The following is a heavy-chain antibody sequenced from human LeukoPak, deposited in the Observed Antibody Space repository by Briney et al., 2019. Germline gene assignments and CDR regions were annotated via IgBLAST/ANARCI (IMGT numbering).Heavy chain of an antibody. J-gene: IGHJ5*02. CDR1: GGSISGYY. CDR2: FYYSGST. CDR3: ARHGPRYSYLYGRFDP. D-gene: IGHD5-18*01. V-gene: IGHV4-59*01. Sequence: PSETLSLTCTVSGGSISGYYWSWIRQTPGKGLEWIGYFYYSGSTKYNPSLKTRVSVSIDTSKNQFSLQLNSVTAADTAVYYCARHGPRYSYLYGRFDPWGQGTLVTVSS.